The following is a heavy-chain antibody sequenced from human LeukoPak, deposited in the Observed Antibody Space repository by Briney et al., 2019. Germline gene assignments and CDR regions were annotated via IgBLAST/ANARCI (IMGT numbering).Heavy chain of an antibody. D-gene: IGHD3-22*01. V-gene: IGHV1-69*04. Sequence: SVKVSCKTSGITFSSYAMSWVRQAPGQGLEWMGRIIPMLGLTDYAQKFQGRVTITADTSTRTVYMELTSLTSEDTAVYYCARVFYYDSSGYGRFYYFDYWGQGTLVTVSS. CDR2: IIPMLGLT. J-gene: IGHJ4*02. CDR3: ARVFYYDSSGYGRFYYFDY. CDR1: GITFSSYA.